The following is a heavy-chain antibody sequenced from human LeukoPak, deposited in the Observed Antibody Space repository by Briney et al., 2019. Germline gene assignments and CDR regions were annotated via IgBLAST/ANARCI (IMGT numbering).Heavy chain of an antibody. CDR2: IYYSGST. J-gene: IGHJ4*02. CDR3: ARHYYDSSGYYYEEPYFDY. V-gene: IGHV4-59*08. Sequence: SETLSLTCTVSGASISSYYRSWIRQPPGKGLEWIGYIYYSGSTNYNPSLKSRVTISVDTSKNQFSLKLSSVTAADTAVYYCARHYYDSSGYYYEEPYFDYWGQGTLVTVSS. D-gene: IGHD3-22*01. CDR1: GASISSYY.